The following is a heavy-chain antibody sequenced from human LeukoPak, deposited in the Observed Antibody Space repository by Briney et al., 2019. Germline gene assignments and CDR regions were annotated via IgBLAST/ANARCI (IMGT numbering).Heavy chain of an antibody. CDR1: GFTFSSYG. J-gene: IGHJ4*02. CDR3: AKLFESGTYNNFFHY. D-gene: IGHD3-10*01. V-gene: IGHV3-23*01. CDR2: ITATSSST. Sequence: GGTLRLSCAAPGFTFSSYGMSWVRQAPGKGLEWVSPITATSSSTHDADSVQGRFTISRDNSKKTLYLQMNSLRPEDTAIYYCAKLFESGTYNNFFHYWGQGTLVTVFS.